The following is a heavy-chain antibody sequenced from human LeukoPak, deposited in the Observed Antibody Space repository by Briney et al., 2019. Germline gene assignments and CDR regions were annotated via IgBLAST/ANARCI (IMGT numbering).Heavy chain of an antibody. CDR2: ISGSGGAT. CDR1: GFTFSSFS. D-gene: IGHD3-10*01. Sequence: GGSLRLSCAASGFTFSSFSMTWVRQAPGKGLEWVSVISGSGGATYYADSVKGRFTISRDNSKNTLYLQMNSLRAEDTAVYYCARAALVRGVDYFDSWGQGTLATVSS. V-gene: IGHV3-23*01. CDR3: ARAALVRGVDYFDS. J-gene: IGHJ4*02.